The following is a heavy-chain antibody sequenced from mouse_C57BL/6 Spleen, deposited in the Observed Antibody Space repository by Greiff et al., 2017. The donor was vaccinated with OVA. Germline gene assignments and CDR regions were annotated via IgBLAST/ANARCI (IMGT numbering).Heavy chain of an antibody. CDR1: GYSITSGYD. Sequence: EVQLQESGPGMVKPSQSLSLTCTVTGYSITSGYDWHWIRHFPGNKLEWMGYISYSGSTNYNPSLKSRISITHDTSKNHFFLKLNSVTTEVTATYYCAREGYGNYDYWGQGTLVTVSA. V-gene: IGHV3-1*01. CDR2: ISYSGST. D-gene: IGHD2-1*01. CDR3: AREGYGNYDY. J-gene: IGHJ3*01.